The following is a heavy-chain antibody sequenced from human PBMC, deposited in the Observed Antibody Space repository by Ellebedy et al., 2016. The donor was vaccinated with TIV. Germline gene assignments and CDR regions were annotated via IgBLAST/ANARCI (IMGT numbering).Heavy chain of an antibody. CDR1: GFTFSSYS. V-gene: IGHV3-21*01. Sequence: GESLKISCAASGFTFSSYSMNWVRQAPGKGLEWVSSISSSSSYIYYADSVKGRFTISIDNAKNSLYLQMNSLRAEDTAVYYCVGLFGELLFDAFDIWGQGTMVTVSS. CDR3: VGLFGELLFDAFDI. CDR2: ISSSSSYI. J-gene: IGHJ3*02. D-gene: IGHD3-10*02.